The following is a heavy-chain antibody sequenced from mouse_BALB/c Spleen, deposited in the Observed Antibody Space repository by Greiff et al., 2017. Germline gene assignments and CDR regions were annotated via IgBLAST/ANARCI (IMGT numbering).Heavy chain of an antibody. V-gene: IGHV1-9*01. CDR3: ANYNGSSRAWFAY. Sequence: QVQLQQSGAELMKPGASVKISCKATGYTFSSYWIEWVKQRPGHGLEWIGEILPGSGSTNYNEKFKGKATFTADTSSNTAYMQLSSLTSEDSAVYYCANYNGSSRAWFAYWGQGTLVTVSA. J-gene: IGHJ3*01. CDR2: ILPGSGST. CDR1: GYTFSSYW. D-gene: IGHD1-1*01.